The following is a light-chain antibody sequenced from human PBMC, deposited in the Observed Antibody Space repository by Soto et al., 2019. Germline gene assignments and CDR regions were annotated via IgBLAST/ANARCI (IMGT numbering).Light chain of an antibody. CDR2: AAS. J-gene: IGKJ1*01. CDR1: QSISGY. Sequence: DIRMTRSPSSLSASVGDRVTITCRASQSISGYLNWYQQKPGKAPKLLIYAASSLQSGVPSRFSLSSGAKYFPPTSSRLQHEDYATYYSKQSYNTPPTFGQGTKVEIX. V-gene: IGKV1-39*01. CDR3: KQSYNTPPT.